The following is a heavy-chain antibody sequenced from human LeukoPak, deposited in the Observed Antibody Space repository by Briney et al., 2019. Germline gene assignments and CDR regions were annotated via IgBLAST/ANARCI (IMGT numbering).Heavy chain of an antibody. CDR3: ARHVYGRHQLQAYHFDY. V-gene: IGHV4-38-2*01. CDR1: GYSISSGHY. CDR2: MYKSGST. D-gene: IGHD2-2*01. Sequence: SETLYLTCDVSGYSISSGHYWGWIRQSPGKGLEWIASMYKSGSTYFKSSLKSRVTISLDTPKNQFTLTLNSVTAADTAVYYCARHVYGRHQLQAYHFDYWGQGILVTVSS. J-gene: IGHJ4*02.